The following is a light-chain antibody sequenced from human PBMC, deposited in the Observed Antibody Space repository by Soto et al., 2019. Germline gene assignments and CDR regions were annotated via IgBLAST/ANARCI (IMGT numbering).Light chain of an antibody. CDR3: QQYGSSFT. Sequence: ESVLTQSPGTLSLSPGERATLSCRASQSVSSSYVAWYQQKPGQAPRLLIYGASSRATGIPDRFSGSGSGTDFTLPISRLEPEDFAVYYCQQYGSSFTFGPGTKVDI. CDR2: GAS. J-gene: IGKJ3*01. V-gene: IGKV3-20*01. CDR1: QSVSSSY.